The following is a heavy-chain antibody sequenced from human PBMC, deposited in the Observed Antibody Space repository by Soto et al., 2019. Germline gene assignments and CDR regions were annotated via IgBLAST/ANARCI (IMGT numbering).Heavy chain of an antibody. CDR3: ASGYSYGYWSPNYYGMDV. Sequence: PGESLKISCKGSGYSFTSYWIGWVRQMPGKGLEWMGIIYPGDSDTRYSPSFQGQVTISADKSISTAYLQWSSLKASDTAMYYCASGYSYGYWSPNYYGMDVWGQGTTVTVSS. J-gene: IGHJ6*02. CDR2: IYPGDSDT. CDR1: GYSFTSYW. V-gene: IGHV5-51*01. D-gene: IGHD5-18*01.